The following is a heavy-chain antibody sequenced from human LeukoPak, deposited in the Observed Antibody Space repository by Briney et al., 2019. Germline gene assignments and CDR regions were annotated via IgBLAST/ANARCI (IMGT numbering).Heavy chain of an antibody. CDR3: ARVGSGSYGPFDY. Sequence: SETLSLTCTVSGGSISSYYWTWIRQPPGKRLKWIGHIYYSGSTNYNPSLKSRVTISVDTSKNQFSLRMSSVTAADTAVFYCARVGSGSYGPFDYWGQGTLVTVSS. D-gene: IGHD1-26*01. CDR2: IYYSGST. V-gene: IGHV4-59*01. J-gene: IGHJ4*02. CDR1: GGSISSYY.